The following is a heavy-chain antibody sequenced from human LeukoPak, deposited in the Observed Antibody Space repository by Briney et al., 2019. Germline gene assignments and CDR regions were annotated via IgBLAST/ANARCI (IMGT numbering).Heavy chain of an antibody. CDR2: FYYSGST. V-gene: IGHV4-59*01. J-gene: IGHJ6*02. CDR1: GGSITSYY. D-gene: IGHD2-2*01. Sequence: SETLSLTCSVSGGSITSYYWFWIRQPPGKGLEWIGYFYYSGSTIYNPSLKSRVTISVDTSNNQCSLKLSSVTAADTAVYYCARDNIVVVPAATADWNYYYYYGMDVWGQGTTVTVSS. CDR3: ARDNIVVVPAATADWNYYYYYGMDV.